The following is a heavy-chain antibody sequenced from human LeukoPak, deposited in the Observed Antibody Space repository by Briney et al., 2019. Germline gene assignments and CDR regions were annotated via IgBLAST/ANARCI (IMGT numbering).Heavy chain of an antibody. J-gene: IGHJ4*02. CDR2: INHSGST. V-gene: IGHV4-34*01. Sequence: KPSETLSLTCAVYGGSFSGYYWSWIRQPPGKGLEWIGEINHSGSTNYNPSLKSRVTISVDTSKNQFSPKLSSVTAADTAVYYCARAKWLRFFDYWGQGTLVTVSS. CDR1: GGSFSGYY. D-gene: IGHD5-12*01. CDR3: ARAKWLRFFDY.